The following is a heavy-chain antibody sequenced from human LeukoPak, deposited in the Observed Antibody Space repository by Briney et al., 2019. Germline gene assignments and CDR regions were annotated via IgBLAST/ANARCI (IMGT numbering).Heavy chain of an antibody. V-gene: IGHV5-51*01. J-gene: IGHJ4*02. CDR1: GYNFASYW. CDR2: IYPDYSNT. CDR3: ARKYSSGWPS. Sequence: PGEALKISCQCSGYNFASYWIGWVRPMPGKGLEGMGIIYPDYSNTRYSPPLQSQVTISADNSSSTADLHWSSLKASDTGIYYCARKYSSGWPSWGQGTLVPVSS. D-gene: IGHD6-19*01.